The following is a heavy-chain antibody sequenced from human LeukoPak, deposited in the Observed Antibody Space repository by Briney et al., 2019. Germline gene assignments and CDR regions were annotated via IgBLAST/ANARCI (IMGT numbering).Heavy chain of an antibody. V-gene: IGHV3-48*01. CDR2: ISSSSRTI. D-gene: IGHD1-14*01. CDR1: GFTFSTFG. J-gene: IGHJ5*02. Sequence: PGGSLRLSCAASGFTFSTFGMTWVRQAPGKGLEWISYISSSSRTIHYSDSVKGRFTISGDNGKDSLHLQMNSLSVDDTATYFCARVHALKPEAFDLWGQGTLVTVSS. CDR3: ARVHALKPEAFDL.